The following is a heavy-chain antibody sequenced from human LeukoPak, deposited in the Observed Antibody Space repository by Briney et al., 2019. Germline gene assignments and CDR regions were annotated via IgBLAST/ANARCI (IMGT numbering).Heavy chain of an antibody. V-gene: IGHV4-34*01. CDR1: GGSFSGYY. CDR2: INHSGST. J-gene: IGHJ6*02. Sequence: KSSETLSLTCAVYGGSFSGYYWSWIRQPLGKGLEWIGEINHSGSTNYNPSLKSRVTISVDTSKNQFSLKLSSVTAADTAVYYCARGGAPTERIVGATSRRGQYGMDVWGQGTTVTVSS. D-gene: IGHD1-26*01. CDR3: ARGGAPTERIVGATSRRGQYGMDV.